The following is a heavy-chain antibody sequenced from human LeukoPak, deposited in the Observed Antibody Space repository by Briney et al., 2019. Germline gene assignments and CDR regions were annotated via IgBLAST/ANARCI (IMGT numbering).Heavy chain of an antibody. D-gene: IGHD1-1*01. CDR3: ARCTTGRTFGSLREIKRSREIDY. J-gene: IGHJ4*02. CDR2: INWNGGST. CDR1: GFTFDDYG. V-gene: IGHV3-20*04. Sequence: PGGSLRLSCAASGFTFDDYGMSWVRQAPGKGLEWVSGINWNGGSTGYADSVKGRFTISRDNAKNSLYLQMNSLRAEDTALYYCARCTTGRTFGSLREIKRSREIDYWGQGTLVTVSS.